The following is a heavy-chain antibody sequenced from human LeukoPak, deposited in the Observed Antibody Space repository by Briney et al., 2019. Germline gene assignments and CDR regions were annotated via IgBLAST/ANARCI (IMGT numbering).Heavy chain of an antibody. J-gene: IGHJ4*02. CDR2: INPNSGGT. CDR1: GYTFTGYY. D-gene: IGHD2-2*01. V-gene: IGHV1-2*02. CDR3: ARSAYCSSTSCYPGYFDY. Sequence: ASVKVSCKASGYTFTGYYMHWVRQAPGQGLEWMGWINPNSGGTNYAQKFQGRVTMTRDTSISTAYMELSRLRSDDTAVYYCARSAYCSSTSCYPGYFDYWGQGTLVTVSS.